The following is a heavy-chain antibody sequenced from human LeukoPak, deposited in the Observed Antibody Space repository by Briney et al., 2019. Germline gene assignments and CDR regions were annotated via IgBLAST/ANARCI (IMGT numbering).Heavy chain of an antibody. CDR3: AKDRHGHYALDY. V-gene: IGHV3-30*02. D-gene: IGHD2-2*01. CDR2: IPYRGSDS. Sequence: GGSLRLSCEASGFTFSTCGMHWARQAPGKGLEWVAFIPYRGSDSNYAASVKGRFTISRDNSKNTVYLQMNSRRLEDTATYYCAKDRHGHYALDYCGQGTLVTVSS. CDR1: GFTFSTCG. J-gene: IGHJ4*02.